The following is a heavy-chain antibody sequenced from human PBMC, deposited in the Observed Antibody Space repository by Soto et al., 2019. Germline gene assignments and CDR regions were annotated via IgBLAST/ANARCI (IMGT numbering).Heavy chain of an antibody. J-gene: IGHJ4*02. CDR1: GFTFSSYS. Sequence: EVQLVESGGGLVKPGGSLRLSCAASGFTFSSYSMNWVRQAPGKGLEWVSSISSSSSYIYYADSVKGRFTISRDNAKNSLYLQMNSMRAEDTAVYYCARDLIGDYGYWGQGTLVTVSS. D-gene: IGHD4-17*01. CDR2: ISSSSSYI. V-gene: IGHV3-21*01. CDR3: ARDLIGDYGY.